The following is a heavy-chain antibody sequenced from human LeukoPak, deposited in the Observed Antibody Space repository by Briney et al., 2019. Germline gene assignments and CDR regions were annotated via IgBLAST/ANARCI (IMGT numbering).Heavy chain of an antibody. V-gene: IGHV1-2*02. Sequence: ASVKVSCKASGYTFTGYYMHWVRQAPGQGLEWMGWINPNSGGTNYAQKFQSRVTMTRDTSISTAYMELSRLRSDDTAVYYCARSEIVVVPAADFDYWGQGTLVTVSS. CDR1: GYTFTGYY. D-gene: IGHD2-2*01. CDR2: INPNSGGT. J-gene: IGHJ4*02. CDR3: ARSEIVVVPAADFDY.